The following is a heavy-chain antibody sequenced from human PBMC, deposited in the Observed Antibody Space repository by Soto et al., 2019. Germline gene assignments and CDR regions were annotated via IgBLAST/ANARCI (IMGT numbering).Heavy chain of an antibody. CDR1: GGTISSSSYY. CDR2: IYYSGST. J-gene: IGHJ2*01. CDR3: ARDIVVVPAAAPWYFDL. Sequence: SETLSLTCTVSGGTISSSSYYWGWIRTPPGKGLEWIGSIYYSGSTYYNPSLKSRVTISVDTSKNQFSLKLSSVTAADTAVYYCARDIVVVPAAAPWYFDLWGRGTLVTVSS. D-gene: IGHD2-2*01. V-gene: IGHV4-39*01.